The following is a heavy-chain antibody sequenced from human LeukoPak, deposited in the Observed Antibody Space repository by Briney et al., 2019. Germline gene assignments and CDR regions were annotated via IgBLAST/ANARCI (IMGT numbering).Heavy chain of an antibody. Sequence: GGSLRLSCAASGFTFSSYEMNWVRQAPGKGPEWVSYISSSGSTIYYADSVKGRFTISRDNAKNSLYLQMNSLRAEDTAVYYCARAQLHAFDIWGQGTMVTVSS. J-gene: IGHJ3*02. CDR3: ARAQLHAFDI. CDR2: ISSSGSTI. D-gene: IGHD5-18*01. V-gene: IGHV3-48*03. CDR1: GFTFSSYE.